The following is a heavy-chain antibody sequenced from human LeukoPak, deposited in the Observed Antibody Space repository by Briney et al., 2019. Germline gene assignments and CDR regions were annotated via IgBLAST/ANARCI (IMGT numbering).Heavy chain of an antibody. J-gene: IGHJ4*02. V-gene: IGHV2-70*04. Sequence: ESGPTLVNPTQPLTLTCTFSGFSLSTNGMRVSWIRQPPGKALEWLARIDWDDDKFYSASLKTRLTIAKDTSKNQVVLTMTNMDPVDTATYYCARMGYYNSSAYYYGDWGQGTLVTVSS. CDR2: IDWDDDK. D-gene: IGHD3-22*01. CDR3: ARMGYYNSSAYYYGD. CDR1: GFSLSTNGMR.